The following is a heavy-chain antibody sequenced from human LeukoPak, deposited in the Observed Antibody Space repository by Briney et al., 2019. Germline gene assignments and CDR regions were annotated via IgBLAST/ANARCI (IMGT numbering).Heavy chain of an antibody. D-gene: IGHD6-19*01. CDR2: ISYDGSDK. J-gene: IGHJ4*02. CDR3: ARVSRRLALDY. Sequence: PGRSLRLSCAASGFTFSPYGMHWVRQAPGKGLEWVAVISYDGSDKYYADSVKGRFTISRDNSKNTLYLQMNRLRPDDTAVYYCARVSRRLALDYWGRGTLVTVSS. V-gene: IGHV3-30*03. CDR1: GFTFSPYG.